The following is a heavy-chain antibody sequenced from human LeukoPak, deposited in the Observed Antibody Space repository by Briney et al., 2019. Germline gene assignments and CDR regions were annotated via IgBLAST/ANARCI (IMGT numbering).Heavy chain of an antibody. D-gene: IGHD1-7*01. V-gene: IGHV3-15*04. J-gene: IGHJ6*02. CDR3: TTDEDWNYARKDV. CDR2: TVSEIDGGTT. Sequence: GGSLRLSCAASGFTFSSYWMSWVRQVPGKGLEWVGQTVSEIDGGTTDYAAPVKGRFTISRDDSKSTLYLQMNSLKIEDTAVYYCTTDEDWNYARKDVWGQGATVIVSS. CDR1: GFTFSSYW.